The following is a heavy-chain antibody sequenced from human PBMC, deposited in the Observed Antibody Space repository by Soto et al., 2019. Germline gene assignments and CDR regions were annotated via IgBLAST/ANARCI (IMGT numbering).Heavy chain of an antibody. D-gene: IGHD5-18*01. CDR3: ARGSRYSYGYDVHYYYYMDV. Sequence: SETLSLTCTVSGGSISSYYWSWIRQPPGKGLEWIGYIYYTGSTNYNPSLKSRVTISVDTSKNQCSLKLSSVTAADTAVYYCARGSRYSYGYDVHYYYYMDVWGKGTTVTVSS. J-gene: IGHJ6*03. V-gene: IGHV4-59*01. CDR2: IYYTGST. CDR1: GGSISSYY.